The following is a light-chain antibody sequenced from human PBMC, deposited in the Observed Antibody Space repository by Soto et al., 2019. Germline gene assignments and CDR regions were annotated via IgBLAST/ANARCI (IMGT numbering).Light chain of an antibody. CDR1: QTVTRNY. J-gene: IGKJ5*01. CDR3: QQRSNWPPEIT. Sequence: IMLTQSPGTLSLSPGERATLSFRASQTVTRNYLAWHQQKPGQTPRLLVYGASSRATGIPDRFSGSGSGTEFTLTISSLQSEDFAVYYCQQRSNWPPEITFGQGTRLEIK. CDR2: GAS. V-gene: IGKV3D-20*02.